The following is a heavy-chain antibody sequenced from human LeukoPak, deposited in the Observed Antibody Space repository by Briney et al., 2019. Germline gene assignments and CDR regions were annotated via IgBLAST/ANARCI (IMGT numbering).Heavy chain of an antibody. CDR1: GFIFSSYS. CDR3: ARVHYFYGGNSEVYFDY. Sequence: GGSLRLSCAASGFIFSSYSMNWVRQAPGKGLEWVSYIGISGSTIYYADSVKGRFTISRDNAKNSLYLQMNSLRAEDTAVYYCARVHYFYGGNSEVYFDYWGQGTLVTVSS. J-gene: IGHJ4*02. V-gene: IGHV3-48*04. CDR2: IGISGSTI. D-gene: IGHD4-23*01.